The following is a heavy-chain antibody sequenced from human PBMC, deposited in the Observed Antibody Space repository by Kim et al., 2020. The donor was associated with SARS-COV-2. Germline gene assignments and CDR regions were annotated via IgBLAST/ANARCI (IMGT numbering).Heavy chain of an antibody. D-gene: IGHD3-22*01. CDR2: IYYSGST. J-gene: IGHJ4*02. CDR1: GGSISSYY. Sequence: SETLSLTCTVSGGSISSYYWSWIRQPPGKGLEWIGYIYYSGSTNYNPSLKSRVTISVDTSKNQFSLKLSSVTAADTAVYYCARGSYYYDSSGYFVGIYYFDYWGQGTLVTVSS. V-gene: IGHV4-59*13. CDR3: ARGSYYYDSSGYFVGIYYFDY.